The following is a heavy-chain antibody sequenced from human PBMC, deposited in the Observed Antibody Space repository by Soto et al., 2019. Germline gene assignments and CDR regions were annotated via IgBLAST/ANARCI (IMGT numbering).Heavy chain of an antibody. CDR1: GYTFTSYD. D-gene: IGHD3-3*01. J-gene: IGHJ4*02. V-gene: IGHV1-8*01. Sequence: ASVKVSCKASGYTFTSYDIYWVRQATGQGLEWMGWMNPNTGNSGYAQKFQGRVTMTSDTSKSTAHMEVSSLRSEDTAVYYCATRAATNDWSGLAADKYYFHHWGQGTLVTVSS. CDR2: MNPNTGNS. CDR3: ATRAATNDWSGLAADKYYFHH.